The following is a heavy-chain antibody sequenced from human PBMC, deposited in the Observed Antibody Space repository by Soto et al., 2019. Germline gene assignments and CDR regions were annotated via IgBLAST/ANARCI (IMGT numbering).Heavy chain of an antibody. D-gene: IGHD3-16*01. CDR3: AKDGARFFSRGMDV. CDR1: GFTFSSYG. Sequence: QVQLVESGGGVVQPGRSLRLSCAASGFTFSSYGMHWVRQAPGKGLEWVAVISYDGSNKYYADSVKGRFTISRDNSKNTLYLQMNSLRAEDTAVYYCAKDGARFFSRGMDVWGQGTTVTVSS. V-gene: IGHV3-30*18. CDR2: ISYDGSNK. J-gene: IGHJ6*02.